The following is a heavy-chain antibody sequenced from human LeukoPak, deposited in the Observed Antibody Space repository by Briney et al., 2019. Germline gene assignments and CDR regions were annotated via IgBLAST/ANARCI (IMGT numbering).Heavy chain of an antibody. CDR2: INRSGST. J-gene: IGHJ4*02. Sequence: SETLSLTCAVYGGSLSGYYWSWIRQPPGKGLEWIGEINRSGSTNYNPSLKSRVTISVDTSKNQFSLKLSSVTAADTAVYYCARFHPSSSSSFDYWGQGTLVTVSS. CDR1: GGSLSGYY. D-gene: IGHD6-6*01. CDR3: ARFHPSSSSSFDY. V-gene: IGHV4-34*01.